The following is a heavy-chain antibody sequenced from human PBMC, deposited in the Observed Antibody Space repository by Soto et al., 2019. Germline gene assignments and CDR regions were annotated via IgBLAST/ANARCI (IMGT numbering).Heavy chain of an antibody. V-gene: IGHV3-23*02. CDR3: VTHSSNY. CDR2: SGGGGLST. CDR1: GLTFSRLD. D-gene: IGHD6-6*01. J-gene: IGHJ4*02. Sequence: EVQLLESGGGLVQPGGSLRLSCAASGLTFSRLDLSWVRQPPGKGLVWVSGSGGGGLSTHYVDSVKGRFTNSRDSSKNKRDLQMNSLSAGDTADYYCVTHSSNYWGQGAVVAVST.